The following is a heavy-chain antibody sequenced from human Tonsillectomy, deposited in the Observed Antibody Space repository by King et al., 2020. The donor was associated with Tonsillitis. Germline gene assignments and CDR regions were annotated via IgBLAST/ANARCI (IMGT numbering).Heavy chain of an antibody. CDR2: LSYIGST. CDR3: ARHGMATNWGHYFDY. D-gene: IGHD5-24*01. J-gene: IGHJ4*02. Sequence: QLQESGPGLVKASETLSLTCTFSGGSISSGTYYWGWIRQPPGKGLEWIVSLSYIGSTYYNPSLKSRVTISVDTSKNQFSLELTSVTAADTAVYYCARHGMATNWGHYFDYWGQGTLVTVSS. CDR1: GGSISSGTYY. V-gene: IGHV4-39*01.